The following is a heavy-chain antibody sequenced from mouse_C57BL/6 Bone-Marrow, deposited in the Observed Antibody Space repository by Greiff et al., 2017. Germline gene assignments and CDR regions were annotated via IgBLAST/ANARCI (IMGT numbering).Heavy chain of an antibody. Sequence: EVMLVESGGGLVKPGGSLKLSCAASGFNFSSYAMSWGRQTPEKRLEWVATISDGGSLNYYPDNVKGRFTISRDNAKTNLYLQMSHLKSEDTAMYYCARELGLGDYWGQGTTLTVSS. V-gene: IGHV5-4*01. J-gene: IGHJ2*01. CDR3: ARELGLGDY. CDR2: ISDGGSLN. CDR1: GFNFSSYA. D-gene: IGHD2-4*01.